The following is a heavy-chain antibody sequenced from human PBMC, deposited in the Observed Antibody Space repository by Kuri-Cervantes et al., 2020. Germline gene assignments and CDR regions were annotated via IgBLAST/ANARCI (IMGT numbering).Heavy chain of an antibody. CDR3: ARFPYYYMDV. CDR1: GGSISSYF. CDR2: IYSSGST. Sequence: ESLKISCTVSGGSISSYFWSRIRQPPGKGLEWIGYIYSSGSTNYNPSLKSRVTISLDTSKNQFSLKLSSVTAADTAVYYCARFPYYYMDVWGKGTTVTVSS. J-gene: IGHJ6*03. V-gene: IGHV4-59*01.